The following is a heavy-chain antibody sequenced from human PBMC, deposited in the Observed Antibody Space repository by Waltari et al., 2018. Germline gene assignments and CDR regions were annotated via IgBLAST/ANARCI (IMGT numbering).Heavy chain of an antibody. V-gene: IGHV4-34*02. CDR3: AKTLLVSLYGLDV. J-gene: IGHJ6*02. D-gene: IGHD1-26*01. Sequence: QVHLQQWGAGLLKPSETLSLTCGVYGGPLSGYYWNWIRQSPERGMGWIGEVSHRGNTTYNPSLSVRATILVDTSRSQVSLKLHSVTAADTAIYYCAKTLLVSLYGLDVWGQGTTVIVSS. CDR1: GGPLSGYY. CDR2: VSHRGNT.